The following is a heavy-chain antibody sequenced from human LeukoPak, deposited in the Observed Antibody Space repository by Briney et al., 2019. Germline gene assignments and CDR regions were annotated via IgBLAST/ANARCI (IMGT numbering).Heavy chain of an antibody. CDR2: TYYRSKWYN. D-gene: IGHD3-10*01. Sequence: SQTLSLTCAISGDSVSSNSATWNWIRQSPSRGLEWLGGTYYRSKWYNDYAVSVKSRLTINPDTSKNQFSLQLNSVTPEDTAVYYCTRGASGTVGAFDYWGQGTLVTVSS. CDR1: GDSVSSNSAT. J-gene: IGHJ4*02. CDR3: TRGASGTVGAFDY. V-gene: IGHV6-1*01.